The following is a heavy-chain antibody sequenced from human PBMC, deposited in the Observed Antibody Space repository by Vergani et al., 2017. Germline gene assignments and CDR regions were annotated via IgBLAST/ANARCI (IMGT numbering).Heavy chain of an antibody. CDR3: AREGERDPAIDY. CDR1: GGSISSSSYY. V-gene: IGHV4-39*07. Sequence: QLQLQESGPGLVKPSETLSLTCTVSGGSISSSSYYWGWIRQPPGKGLEWIGSIYYSGSTYYNPSLKSRVTISVDTSKNQFSLKLSSVTAADTAVDYWAREGERDPAIDYWGQGTLVTVSS. CDR2: IYYSGST. D-gene: IGHD1-26*01. J-gene: IGHJ4*02.